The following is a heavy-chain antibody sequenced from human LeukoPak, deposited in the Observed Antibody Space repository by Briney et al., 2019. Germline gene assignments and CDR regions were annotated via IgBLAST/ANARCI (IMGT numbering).Heavy chain of an antibody. CDR3: ARRYDILTGKAGFDP. Sequence: PGGSLRLSCAASGFTFSSYEMNWVRQAPGKGLEWVSVIYSGDNANYADSVKGRFTISRDNSKNTLYLQMNNLRAEDTAVYYCARRYDILTGKAGFDPWGQGTLVTVSS. V-gene: IGHV3-66*04. J-gene: IGHJ5*02. D-gene: IGHD3-9*01. CDR1: GFTFSSYE. CDR2: IYSGDNA.